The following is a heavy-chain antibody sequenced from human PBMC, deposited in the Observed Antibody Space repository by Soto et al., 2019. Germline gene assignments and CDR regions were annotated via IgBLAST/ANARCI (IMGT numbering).Heavy chain of an antibody. CDR3: ARPYEGGYSSNHHYYYALDV. D-gene: IGHD3-22*01. J-gene: IGHJ6*02. V-gene: IGHV1-69*05. CDR1: GGTFSRYS. Sequence: ASVKVSCKISGGTFSRYSISWVRQAPGQGLEWMGGIVPIFGTRNYAQKFQDRVTITTDESATTAHMELSNLRSEDTAVYYCARPYEGGYSSNHHYYYALDVSGQGTAVTVSS. CDR2: IVPIFGTR.